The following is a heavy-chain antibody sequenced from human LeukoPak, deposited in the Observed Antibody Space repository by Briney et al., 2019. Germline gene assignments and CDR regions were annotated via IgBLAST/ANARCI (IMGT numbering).Heavy chain of an antibody. CDR3: ARSRSWDDILTGSYISDAFDI. CDR1: GYTFTGYG. V-gene: IGHV1-18*01. J-gene: IGHJ3*02. Sequence: ASVKVSCKASGYTFTGYGISWVRQAPGQGLEWMGWISSYNGNTNYAQKLQGRVTMTTDTSTSTAYMELRSLRSDDTAVYYCARSRSWDDILTGSYISDAFDIWGQGTMVTVSS. CDR2: ISSYNGNT. D-gene: IGHD3-9*01.